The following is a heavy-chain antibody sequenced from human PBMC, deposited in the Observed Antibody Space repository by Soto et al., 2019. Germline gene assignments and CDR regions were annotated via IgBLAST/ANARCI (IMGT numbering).Heavy chain of an antibody. D-gene: IGHD6-13*01. CDR3: ARSQGQQVDSHFDY. Sequence: GGSLSLSCAASGFTFSTYTRSWVRQAPGKGLEWVSSISSTSSYLYYADSVKGRFAISRDNPKNSLYLQMNSLTAEDTAVYYCARSQGQQVDSHFDYWGQGILVTVSS. CDR1: GFTFSTYT. J-gene: IGHJ4*02. V-gene: IGHV3-21*01. CDR2: ISSTSSYL.